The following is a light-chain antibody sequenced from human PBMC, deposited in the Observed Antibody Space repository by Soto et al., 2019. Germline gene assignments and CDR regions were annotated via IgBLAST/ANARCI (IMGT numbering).Light chain of an antibody. Sequence: QSALTQPASVSGSPGQSITLSCTGTSSDVGGYNYVSWYQQHPGKAPKLMICDVSNRPSGVSNRFSGSKSGNTASLTISGLQAEDEADYYCSSYTSSSTLNVFGTGTKLTVL. CDR1: SSDVGGYNY. CDR3: SSYTSSSTLNV. J-gene: IGLJ1*01. CDR2: DVS. V-gene: IGLV2-14*03.